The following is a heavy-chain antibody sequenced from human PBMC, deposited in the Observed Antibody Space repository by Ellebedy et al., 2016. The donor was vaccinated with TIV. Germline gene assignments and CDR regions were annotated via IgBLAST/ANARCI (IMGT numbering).Heavy chain of an antibody. V-gene: IGHV3-30-3*01. CDR3: ARWPSGDAPLDY. CDR2: ISYDGSNK. J-gene: IGHJ4*02. CDR1: GFTFSSDA. Sequence: GESLKIYCAASGFTFSSDAMHWVRQAPGKGLEWVAVISYDGSNKYYADSVKGRFTNSRDNSKNTLYLQMNSLRGEDTAVYYCARWPSGDAPLDYWGQGTLVTVSS. D-gene: IGHD4-17*01.